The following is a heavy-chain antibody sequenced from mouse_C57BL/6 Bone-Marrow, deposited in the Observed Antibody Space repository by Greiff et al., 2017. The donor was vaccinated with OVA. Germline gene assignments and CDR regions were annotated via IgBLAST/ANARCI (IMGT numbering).Heavy chain of an antibody. V-gene: IGHV1-76*01. J-gene: IGHJ4*01. D-gene: IGHD1-3*01. Sequence: VQLQQSGAELVRPGASVKLSCKASGYTFTDYYINWVKQRPGQGLEWIARIYPGSGNTYYTEKFKGKATLTAEKSSSTAYMQLSSLTSEDSAVYFCARSRGKGYAMDYWGQGTSVTVSS. CDR1: GYTFTDYY. CDR3: ARSRGKGYAMDY. CDR2: IYPGSGNT.